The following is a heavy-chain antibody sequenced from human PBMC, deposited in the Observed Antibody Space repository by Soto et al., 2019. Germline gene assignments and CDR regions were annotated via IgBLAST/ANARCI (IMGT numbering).Heavy chain of an antibody. J-gene: IGHJ2*01. CDR1: GFTFSSFA. CDR2: ISGSGGST. CDR3: AKHLIAYRTDWYFDL. Sequence: EVQLLESGGGLVQPGGSLRLSCAASGFTFSSFAMSWVRQAPGKGLEWVSGISGSGGSTYYADSVKGRFTISRDNSKNTLYLKMNSVRAEDTVVFYWAKHLIAYRTDWYFDLWGRGPLFTVPA. V-gene: IGHV3-23*01. D-gene: IGHD2-8*01.